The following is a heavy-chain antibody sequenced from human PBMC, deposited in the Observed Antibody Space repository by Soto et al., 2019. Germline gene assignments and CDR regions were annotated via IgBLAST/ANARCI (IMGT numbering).Heavy chain of an antibody. CDR3: ARVRGYGYSYGGENLIDY. CDR1: GGSISSYY. Sequence: QVQLQESGPGLVKPSETLSLTCTVSGGSISSYYWSWIRQPPGKGLEWIGYIYYSGSTNYNPSLKSRVTISVDTSKNQFSLKLSSVTDADTAVYYCARVRGYGYSYGGENLIDYWGQGTMVTVSS. V-gene: IGHV4-59*01. CDR2: IYYSGST. D-gene: IGHD5-18*01. J-gene: IGHJ4*02.